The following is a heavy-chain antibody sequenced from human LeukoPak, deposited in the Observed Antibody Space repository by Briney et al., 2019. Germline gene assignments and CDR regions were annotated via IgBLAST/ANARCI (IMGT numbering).Heavy chain of an antibody. J-gene: IGHJ5*02. CDR2: INHSGST. CDR3: ARGVMVGATSNWFDP. CDR1: GGSFSGYY. Sequence: SETLSLTCAVYGGSFSGYYWSWIRQPPGKGLEWIGEINHSGSTNYNPSLKSRVTISVDTSKYQFSLKLSSVTAADTAVYYCARGVMVGATSNWFDPWGQGTLVTVSS. V-gene: IGHV4-34*01. D-gene: IGHD1-26*01.